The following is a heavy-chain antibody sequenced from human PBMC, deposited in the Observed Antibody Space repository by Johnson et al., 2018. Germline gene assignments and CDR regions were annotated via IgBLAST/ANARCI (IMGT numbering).Heavy chain of an antibody. V-gene: IGHV3-23*04. CDR3: TRGMGWQLVFAFDV. CDR2: ISGSGGST. Sequence: VQLVQSGGGLVQPGGSLRLSCAASGFTFSSYAMSWVRQAPGKGLAWVSAISGSGGSTYYADSVKGRFTISRDNSKNTLYLQMNSLQTEDTAVYYCTRGMGWQLVFAFDVWGQGTMLTVSS. D-gene: IGHD6-6*01. J-gene: IGHJ3*01. CDR1: GFTFSSYA.